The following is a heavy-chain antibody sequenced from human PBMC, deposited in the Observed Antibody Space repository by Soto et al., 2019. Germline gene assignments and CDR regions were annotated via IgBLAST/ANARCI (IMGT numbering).Heavy chain of an antibody. V-gene: IGHV1-58*01. J-gene: IGHJ5*02. CDR3: AADGSSWTTNWFDP. Sequence: VKVSCKASGFTFTSSAVQWVRQARGQRLEWIGWIVVGSGNTNYAQKFQERVTITRDMSASTAYMELSSLRSEDTAVYYCAADGSSWTTNWFDPWGQGTLVTVSS. CDR2: IVVGSGNT. CDR1: GFTFTSSA. D-gene: IGHD6-13*01.